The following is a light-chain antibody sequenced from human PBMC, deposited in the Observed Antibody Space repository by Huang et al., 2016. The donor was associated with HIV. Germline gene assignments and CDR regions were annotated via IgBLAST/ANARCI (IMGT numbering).Light chain of an antibody. CDR2: DVS. CDR3: QQRSNWQWT. V-gene: IGKV3-11*01. Sequence: ENVLTQSPATLSCSPGESATLSCRASQSVSGYLAWYQQKPGQAPRLLIYDVSNRATAISPRFSGSGSGTDFTLTISSLEPEDFAVYYCQQRSNWQWTFGQGTKVEIK. CDR1: QSVSGY. J-gene: IGKJ1*01.